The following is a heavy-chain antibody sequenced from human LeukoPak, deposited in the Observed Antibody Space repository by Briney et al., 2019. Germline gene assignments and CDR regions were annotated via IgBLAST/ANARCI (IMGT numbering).Heavy chain of an antibody. J-gene: IGHJ6*03. CDR1: GFTFSSYA. Sequence: GGSLRLSCAASGFTFSSYAMHWVRQAPGKGLEYVSAISSNGGSTYYANSVKGRFTISRDNSKNTLYLQMGSLRAEDMAVYYCARDIVATINSYYYMDVWSKGTTVTVSS. CDR3: ARDIVATINSYYYMDV. CDR2: ISSNGGST. V-gene: IGHV3-64*01. D-gene: IGHD5-12*01.